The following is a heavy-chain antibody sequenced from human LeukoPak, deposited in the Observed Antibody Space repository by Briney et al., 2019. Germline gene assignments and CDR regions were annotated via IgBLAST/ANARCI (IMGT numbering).Heavy chain of an antibody. CDR2: IYYSGTT. V-gene: IGHV4-39*01. CDR3: ASLRFDFWSGYTHPYFDY. J-gene: IGHJ4*02. D-gene: IGHD3-3*01. Sequence: PSETLSLTCTVSGGSISSSSYSWGWIRQPPGKGLEWIGSIYYSGTTYYNPSLESRVTISVDTSKIQSSRKLSSVAATDTAVYFCASLRFDFWSGYTHPYFDYWGQGTLVTVSS. CDR1: GGSISSSSYS.